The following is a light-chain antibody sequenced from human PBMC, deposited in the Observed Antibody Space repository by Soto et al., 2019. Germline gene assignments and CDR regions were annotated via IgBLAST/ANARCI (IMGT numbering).Light chain of an antibody. J-gene: IGKJ4*01. Sequence: EIVMTQSPATLSVSPGERATLSCRASQSVSRNLAWYQQKPGQTPKLLIYVASTRATGIPARFSRSGSGTEFTLTISSLQSEDFAVYYCQQYNVWPLTFGGGTKVEFK. CDR1: QSVSRN. V-gene: IGKV3-15*01. CDR3: QQYNVWPLT. CDR2: VAS.